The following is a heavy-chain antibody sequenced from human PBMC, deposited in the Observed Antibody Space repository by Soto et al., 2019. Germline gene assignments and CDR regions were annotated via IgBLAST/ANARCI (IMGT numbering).Heavy chain of an antibody. Sequence: QVQLVESGGGVVQPGRSLRLSCAASGFTFSTYALHWVRQAPGKGLEWVATVTFDGSNKYHADSVEGRFTISRDDSKNTLYLQLNSLRAEDTAVYYCGRITLKTSVDTFDSGAKGQWSPSLQ. V-gene: IGHV3-30-3*01. J-gene: IGHJ3*01. CDR3: GRITLKTSVDTFDS. CDR2: VTFDGSNK. D-gene: IGHD3-22*01. CDR1: GFTFSTYA.